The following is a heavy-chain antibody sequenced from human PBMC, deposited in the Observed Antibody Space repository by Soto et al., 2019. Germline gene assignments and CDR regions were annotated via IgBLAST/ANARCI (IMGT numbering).Heavy chain of an antibody. CDR1: GGSMSGYY. CDR2: IYDSGTT. Sequence: QVQLQESGPGLEKASETLSLTCTVSGGSMSGYYWSWIRQPPGKGLEWIGFIYDSGTTNYNPSLKSRGTISIDTSKNQFSLKLTSVTAADTAVYYCARVSHIVVVPAVRGAFDIWGQGTMITVP. V-gene: IGHV4-59*01. J-gene: IGHJ3*02. D-gene: IGHD2-21*02. CDR3: ARVSHIVVVPAVRGAFDI.